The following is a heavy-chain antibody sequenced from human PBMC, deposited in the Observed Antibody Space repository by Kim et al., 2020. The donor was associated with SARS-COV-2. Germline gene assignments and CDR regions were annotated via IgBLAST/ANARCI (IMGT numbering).Heavy chain of an antibody. CDR1: GGSLSSTYY. Sequence: SETLSLTCNVSGGSLSSTYYWAWIRQPPGEGLEWIGSMYYTGSTYYNPSLKSRVTISADTSNNQFFLNLTSVTAADTAVYFFAGGGGHSSFDYWGQGSLV. D-gene: IGHD3-16*01. V-gene: IGHV4-39*07. CDR3: AGGGGHSSFDY. CDR2: MYYTGST. J-gene: IGHJ4*02.